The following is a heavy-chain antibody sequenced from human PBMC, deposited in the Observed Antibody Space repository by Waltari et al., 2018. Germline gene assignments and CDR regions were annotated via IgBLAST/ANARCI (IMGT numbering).Heavy chain of an antibody. J-gene: IGHJ4*02. CDR2: INPEGTNT. CDR1: GFRFKNYW. D-gene: IGHD3-9*01. V-gene: IGHV3-74*01. Sequence: EVQLVESGGGLVQPGGSLRLSCAASGFRFKNYWVHWARPAPGKGLVWVSRINPEGTNTAYADSVKGRCTVSRDNAKNTLYLQMTSLRAEDTAVYYCVRGGHFDWSPLDHWGPGTLVTVSS. CDR3: VRGGHFDWSPLDH.